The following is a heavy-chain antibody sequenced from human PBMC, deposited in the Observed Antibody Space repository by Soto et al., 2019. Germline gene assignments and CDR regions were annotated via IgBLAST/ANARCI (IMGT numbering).Heavy chain of an antibody. Sequence: EVQLLESGGGLVQPGGSLRLSCAASGITFSTYAMTWVRQAPGKGLRWVSAITGSGDSTYYPDSVKGRFTISRDNSKNTLYLLMNSLRAVDKAVYYCAKVAPLAPLRYYSSTSCLGWFDPWGQGTLLTVSS. CDR2: ITGSGDST. J-gene: IGHJ5*02. CDR1: GITFSTYA. CDR3: AKVAPLAPLRYYSSTSCLGWFDP. V-gene: IGHV3-23*01. D-gene: IGHD2-2*01.